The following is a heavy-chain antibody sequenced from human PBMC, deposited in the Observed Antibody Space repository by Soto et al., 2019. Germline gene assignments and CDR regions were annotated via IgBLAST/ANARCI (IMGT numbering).Heavy chain of an antibody. J-gene: IGHJ4*02. CDR1: GYTFSNFW. D-gene: IGHD6-13*01. V-gene: IGHV5-51*01. Sequence: GESLKVSCQCSGYTFSNFWNGWVRQLPGQGLEWMGIIYPGDHETSYSPSFLGKVTISAEKSINTAYLQWSSLEASDSAFYFCARSTRSSPYFDAGGPGSLLTVST. CDR2: IYPGDHET. CDR3: ARSTRSSPYFDA.